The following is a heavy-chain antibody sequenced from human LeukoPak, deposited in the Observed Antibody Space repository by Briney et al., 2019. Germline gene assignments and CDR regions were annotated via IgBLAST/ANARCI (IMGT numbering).Heavy chain of an antibody. CDR3: ATWSGGERPHLMATTIGAFDY. CDR2: IYYSGST. V-gene: IGHV4-59*01. D-gene: IGHD5-24*01. CDR1: GGSISSYY. J-gene: IGHJ4*02. Sequence: SETLSLTCTVSGGSISSYYWSWIRQPPGQGLEWIGYIYYSGSTNYNPSLKSRVTISVDTSKNQFSLKLSSVTAADTAVYYCATWSGGERPHLMATTIGAFDYWGQGTLVTVSS.